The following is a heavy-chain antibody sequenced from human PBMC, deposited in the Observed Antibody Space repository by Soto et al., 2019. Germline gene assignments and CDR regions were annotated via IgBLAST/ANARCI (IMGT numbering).Heavy chain of an antibody. J-gene: IGHJ6*02. CDR1: GDSVSSNSAA. CDR3: ARDVRAVAGAYYYYYYGMDV. D-gene: IGHD6-19*01. Sequence: SQTLSLTCAISGDSVSSNSAAWNWIRQSPSRGLEWLGRTYYRSKWYNDYAVSVKSRITINPDTSKNQFSLQLNSVTPEDTAVYYCARDVRAVAGAYYYYYYGMDVWGQGTTVTVSS. V-gene: IGHV6-1*01. CDR2: TYYRSKWYN.